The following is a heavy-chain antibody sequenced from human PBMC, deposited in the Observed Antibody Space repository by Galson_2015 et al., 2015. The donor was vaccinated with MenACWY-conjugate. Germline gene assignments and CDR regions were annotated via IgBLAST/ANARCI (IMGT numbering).Heavy chain of an antibody. Sequence: SLRLSCAVSGFTFFTSVMNWVRQAPGKGLEWVSTISGSGSSTYYADSVKGRFTISGDNSENTLYLQMNSLRAEDTAVYYCARDHILTGHILDYWGQGNLVTVSS. CDR3: ARDHILTGHILDY. CDR1: GFTFFTSV. J-gene: IGHJ4*02. V-gene: IGHV3-23*01. CDR2: ISGSGSST. D-gene: IGHD3-9*01.